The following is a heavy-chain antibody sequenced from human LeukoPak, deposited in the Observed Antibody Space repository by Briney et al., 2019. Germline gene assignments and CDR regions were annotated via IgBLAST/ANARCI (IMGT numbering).Heavy chain of an antibody. V-gene: IGHV3-30*02. J-gene: IGHJ4*02. CDR3: AKPVVVVGGTGWNYFDY. CDR1: GFTFSSYG. CDR2: IRYDGNDK. D-gene: IGHD2-15*01. Sequence: PGGSLGLSCAAPGFTFSSYGMHWVRQAPGKGLEWVAFIRYDGNDKYYADSVKGRFTISRDNSKNTLFLQMNSLKAEDTAVYYCAKPVVVVGGTGWNYFDYWGQGTLVTVSS.